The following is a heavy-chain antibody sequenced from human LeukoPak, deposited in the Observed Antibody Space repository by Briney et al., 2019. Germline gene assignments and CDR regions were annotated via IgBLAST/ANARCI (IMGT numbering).Heavy chain of an antibody. J-gene: IGHJ3*02. CDR1: GGIFSSYA. Sequence: GASVKVSCKASGGIFSSYAISWVRQAPGQGLEWMGGIIPIFGTANYAQKFQGRVTITADKSTSTAYMELSSLRSEDTAVYYCARLGYYGSGSYTDDAFDIWGQGTMVTVSS. CDR2: IIPIFGTA. D-gene: IGHD3-10*01. V-gene: IGHV1-69*06. CDR3: ARLGYYGSGSYTDDAFDI.